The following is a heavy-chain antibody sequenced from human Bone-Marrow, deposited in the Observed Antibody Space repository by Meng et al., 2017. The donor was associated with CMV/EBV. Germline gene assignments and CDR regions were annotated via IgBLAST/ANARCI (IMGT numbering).Heavy chain of an antibody. J-gene: IGHJ6*02. Sequence: GESLKISCAASGIIFTNAWINWVRQAPGKGLEWVGRIKSKTDGGTTDYAAPVKGRFTISRDDSKNTLYLQMNSLKTEDTAVYYCTTEDIVVVPAAMSPPYYYYGMDVWGQGTTVTVSS. V-gene: IGHV3-15*01. CDR1: GIIFTNAW. CDR2: IKSKTDGGTT. D-gene: IGHD2-2*01. CDR3: TTEDIVVVPAAMSPPYYYYGMDV.